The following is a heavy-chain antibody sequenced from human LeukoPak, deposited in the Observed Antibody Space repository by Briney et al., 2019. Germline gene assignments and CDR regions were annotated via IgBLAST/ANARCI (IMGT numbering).Heavy chain of an antibody. J-gene: IGHJ3*02. V-gene: IGHV3-30*04. D-gene: IGHD2-2*01. CDR3: ARDGCSSTSCYESLGAFDI. CDR1: GFTFSSYA. Sequence: GGSLRLSCAASGFTFSSYAMHWVRQAPGKGLEWVAVISYDGSNKYYADSVKGRFTISRDNSKNTLYLQMNSLRAEDTAVYYCARDGCSSTSCYESLGAFDIWGQGTMVTVSS. CDR2: ISYDGSNK.